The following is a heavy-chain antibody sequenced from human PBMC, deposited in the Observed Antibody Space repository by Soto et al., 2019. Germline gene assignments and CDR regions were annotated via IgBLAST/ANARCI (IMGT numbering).Heavy chain of an antibody. CDR1: GFTFSNAW. Sequence: EVQLVESGGGLVKPGGSLRLSCAASGFTFSNAWMSWVRQAPGKGLEWVGRIKSKTDGGTTDYAAPVKGRFTISRDDSKNTLYLQMNSLKTEDTAVYYCTTGVCSGGSCYLPPDDAFDIWGQGTMVTVSS. V-gene: IGHV3-15*01. CDR2: IKSKTDGGTT. J-gene: IGHJ3*02. D-gene: IGHD2-15*01. CDR3: TTGVCSGGSCYLPPDDAFDI.